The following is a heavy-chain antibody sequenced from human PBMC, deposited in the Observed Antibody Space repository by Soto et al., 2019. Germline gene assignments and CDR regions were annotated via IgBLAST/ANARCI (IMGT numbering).Heavy chain of an antibody. Sequence: GGSLRLSCAASGFTFDDYTMHWVRQAPGKGLEWVSLISWDGGSTYYADSVKGRFTISRDNSKNSLYLQMNSLRAEDTAIYYCARGCGSAHCTYDFNHCGKGALVTV. J-gene: IGHJ4*02. CDR2: ISWDGGST. V-gene: IGHV3-43*01. CDR1: GFTFDDYT. D-gene: IGHD6-19*01. CDR3: ARGCGSAHCTYDFNH.